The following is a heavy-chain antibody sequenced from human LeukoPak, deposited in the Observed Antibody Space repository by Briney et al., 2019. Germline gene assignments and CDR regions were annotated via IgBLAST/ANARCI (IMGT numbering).Heavy chain of an antibody. D-gene: IGHD4-17*01. CDR3: AREPHGDYTVNWFDP. Sequence: ASVKVSCKVSGYTLTELSMHWVRQAPGQGLEWMGIINPSGGSATYAQKFQGRVTVTRDTSTNTVYMELSSLRSEDTAVYYCAREPHGDYTVNWFDPWGQGTLVTVSS. CDR1: GYTLTELS. V-gene: IGHV1-46*01. J-gene: IGHJ5*02. CDR2: INPSGGSA.